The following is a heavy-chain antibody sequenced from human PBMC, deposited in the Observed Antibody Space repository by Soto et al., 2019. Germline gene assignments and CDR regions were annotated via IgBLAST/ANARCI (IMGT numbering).Heavy chain of an antibody. CDR1: GFTFSYG. J-gene: IGHJ4*02. CDR3: AKLVIVYCSGNTCDDY. D-gene: IGHD2-15*01. V-gene: IGHV3-30*18. Sequence: ESGGGLIQPGGSLRLSCAASGFTFSYGIHWLRQAPGKGLEWVAYISYDSSNKFYGDSVKGRFTISRDNSKNTQFLQMNSLRAEDTAVYYCAKLVIVYCSGNTCDDYWVQGTLVAVSS. CDR2: ISYDSSNK.